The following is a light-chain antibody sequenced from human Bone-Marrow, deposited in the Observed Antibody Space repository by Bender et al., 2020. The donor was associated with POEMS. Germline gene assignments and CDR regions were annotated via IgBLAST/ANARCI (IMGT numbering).Light chain of an antibody. CDR1: SNYNL. V-gene: IGLV2-23*01. Sequence: QSALTQPASVSGSPGQSVTISCTGTSNYNLVSWYQQHPDKAPKLLISEATKRPSGVSDRFSGSMSGNAASLTISGLQAGDEADYCCCSSGDSRSWVFGGGTKLTVL. CDR3: CSSGDSRSWV. J-gene: IGLJ3*02. CDR2: EAT.